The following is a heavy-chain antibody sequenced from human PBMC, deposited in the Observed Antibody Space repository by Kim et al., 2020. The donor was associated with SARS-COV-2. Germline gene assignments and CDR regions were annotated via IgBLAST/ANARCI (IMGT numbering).Heavy chain of an antibody. V-gene: IGHV1-18*01. J-gene: IGHJ4*02. CDR3: ARDNNFDTAMVRNDY. D-gene: IGHD5-18*01. Sequence: QKLQGRVTMTTDTSTSTAYMELRSLRSDDTAVYYCARDNNFDTAMVRNDYWGQGTLVTVSS.